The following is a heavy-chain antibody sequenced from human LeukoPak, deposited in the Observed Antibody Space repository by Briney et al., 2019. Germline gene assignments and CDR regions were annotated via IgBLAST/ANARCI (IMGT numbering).Heavy chain of an antibody. J-gene: IGHJ4*02. CDR1: GFTFSSYG. CDR3: AKDQSTMVRGGPDY. V-gene: IGHV3-23*01. CDR2: ISGSGGST. Sequence: GGSLRLSCAASGFTFSSYGVSWVRQAPGKGLEWVSAISGSGGSTYYADSVKGRFTISRDNSKNTLYLQMNSLRAEDTAVYYCAKDQSTMVRGGPDYWGQGTLVTVSS. D-gene: IGHD3-10*01.